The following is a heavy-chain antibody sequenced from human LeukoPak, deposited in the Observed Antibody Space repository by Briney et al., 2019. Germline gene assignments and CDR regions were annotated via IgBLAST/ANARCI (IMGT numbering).Heavy chain of an antibody. V-gene: IGHV4-39*01. D-gene: IGHD6-13*01. CDR1: GGSISSSSYY. Sequence: PSETLSLTCTVSGGSISSSSYYWGWIRQPPGKGLEWVGSIYYSGSTYYNPSLKSRVTISVDTSKNQFSLKLSSVTAADTAVYYCARSMSIAAAAVGAGQFDYWGQGTLVTVSS. J-gene: IGHJ4*02. CDR3: ARSMSIAAAAVGAGQFDY. CDR2: IYYSGST.